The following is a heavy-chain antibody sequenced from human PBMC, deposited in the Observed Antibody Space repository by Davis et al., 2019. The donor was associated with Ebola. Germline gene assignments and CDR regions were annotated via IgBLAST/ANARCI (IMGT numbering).Heavy chain of an antibody. Sequence: PSETLSLTCDVYGGSFSGFHWSWVRQVPGKGLEWIGEISQSGSTAYNASLTSRVTISLDTSKNQFSLKLTSLTAADTAVDYCARMKYQLLDCWGQGTLVTVSS. CDR1: GGSFSGFH. D-gene: IGHD2-2*01. CDR3: ARMKYQLLDC. J-gene: IGHJ4*02. V-gene: IGHV4-34*01. CDR2: ISQSGST.